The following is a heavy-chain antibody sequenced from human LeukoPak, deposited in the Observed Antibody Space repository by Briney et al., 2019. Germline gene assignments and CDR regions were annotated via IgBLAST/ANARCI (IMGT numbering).Heavy chain of an antibody. CDR3: ARFNRQQWLVKGDGFGY. V-gene: IGHV1-2*02. CDR1: GYTFTGYY. Sequence: ASVKVSCKASGYTFTGYYMHWVRQAPGQGLEWMGWINPNSGGTNYAQKFQGRVTMTRGTSISTAYMELSRLRSDDTAVYYCARFNRQQWLVKGDGFGYWGQGTLVTVSS. J-gene: IGHJ4*02. D-gene: IGHD6-19*01. CDR2: INPNSGGT.